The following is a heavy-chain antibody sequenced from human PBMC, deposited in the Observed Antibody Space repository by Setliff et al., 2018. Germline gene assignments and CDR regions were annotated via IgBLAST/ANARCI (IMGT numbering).Heavy chain of an antibody. D-gene: IGHD3-16*01. J-gene: IGHJ4*02. CDR2: ISAYNGNN. CDR1: GYTFTSYG. V-gene: IGHV1-18*01. CDR3: ARLPNYVWGSPVDY. Sequence: AASVKVSCKSSGYTFTSYGISWVRQAPGPGLEWMGWISAYNGNNIYAQNLQGRVTMTTDTSTSTAYMELRSLRSDDTAVYYCARLPNYVWGSPVDYWGQGTLVTVSS.